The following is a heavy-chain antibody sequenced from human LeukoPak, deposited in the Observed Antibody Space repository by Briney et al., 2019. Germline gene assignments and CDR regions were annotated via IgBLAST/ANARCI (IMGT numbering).Heavy chain of an antibody. CDR1: GFSVSVNY. J-gene: IGHJ3*02. CDR2: IYSGGST. V-gene: IGHV3-66*01. Sequence: PGGSLRLSCAASGFSVSVNYMSWVRQAPWKGLEWVSVIYSGGSTYSANADSVKGRFTISRDNSKNTLYLQMNSLRVEDTAVYYCARDRRLGAAGTFDIWGQGTMVTVSS. CDR3: ARDRRLGAAGTFDI. D-gene: IGHD1-26*01.